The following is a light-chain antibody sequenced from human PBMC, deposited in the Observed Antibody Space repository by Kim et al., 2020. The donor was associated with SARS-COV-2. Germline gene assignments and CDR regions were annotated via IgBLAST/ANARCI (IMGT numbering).Light chain of an antibody. Sequence: SASVAARVTVTCRAGQTISTYLNWYQQKQGKAPKLLIYGATTLQSGVPERFSGSGSGADFTLTITSLQPEDFAPYFCQQTYSTPYTFGQGTKLEIK. V-gene: IGKV1-39*01. CDR1: QTISTY. CDR3: QQTYSTPYT. CDR2: GAT. J-gene: IGKJ2*01.